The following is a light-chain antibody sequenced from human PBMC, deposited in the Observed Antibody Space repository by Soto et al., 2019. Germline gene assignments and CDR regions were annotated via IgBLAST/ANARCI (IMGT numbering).Light chain of an antibody. CDR2: LEGGGSY. CDR1: SGHSSYI. J-gene: IGLJ3*02. Sequence: QSVLTQSSSASASLGSSVKLTCTLSSGHSSYIIAWHQQQPGKAPRYLMKLEGGGSYNKGGGVPDRFSGSSSGADRYLTIANLQYEDEADYYCATLDFNTRVFGGGTKVTVL. V-gene: IGLV4-60*02. CDR3: ATLDFNTRV.